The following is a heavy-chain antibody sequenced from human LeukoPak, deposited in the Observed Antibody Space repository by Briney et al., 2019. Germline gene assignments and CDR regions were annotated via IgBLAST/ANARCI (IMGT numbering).Heavy chain of an antibody. D-gene: IGHD1-1*01. CDR3: ARAYAGYASRFDY. CDR2: IYYSGNT. CDR1: GGSISSSSYY. V-gene: IGHV4-39*07. J-gene: IGHJ4*02. Sequence: SEALSLPSSVSGGSISSSSYYWGWIRPPPGKGLEWIGSIYYSGNTYNNPSLKSRVTVSVYTSKNQFSLKLSSVIEADTAVYYCARAYAGYASRFDYWGQGILVTVSS.